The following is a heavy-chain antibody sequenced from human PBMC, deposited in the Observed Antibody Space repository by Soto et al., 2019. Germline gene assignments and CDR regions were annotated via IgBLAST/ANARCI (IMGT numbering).Heavy chain of an antibody. J-gene: IGHJ6*02. CDR1: GFTFSSYA. CDR3: ARDFYSLAGDYGMDV. V-gene: IGHV3-30-3*01. D-gene: IGHD3-16*01. CDR2: ISYDGSNK. Sequence: VQLLESGGGLVQPGGSLRLSCAASGFTFSSYAMSWVRQAPGKGLEWVAVISYDGSNKYYADSVKGRFTISRDNSKNTLYLQMNSLRAEDTAVYYCARDFYSLAGDYGMDVWGQGTTVTVSS.